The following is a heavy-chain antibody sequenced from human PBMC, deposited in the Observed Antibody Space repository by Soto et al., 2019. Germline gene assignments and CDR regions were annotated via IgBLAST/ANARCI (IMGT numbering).Heavy chain of an antibody. V-gene: IGHV1-69*06. CDR3: ASHYYYDSSGYYQRYNWFEP. CDR1: GGTSSSYA. D-gene: IGHD3-22*01. CDR2: IIPIFGTA. Sequence: SVKVSCKASGGTSSSYAISWVRQAPGQGLEWMGGIIPIFGTANYAQKFQGRVTITADKSTSTAYMELSSLRSEDTAVYYCASHYYYDSSGYYQRYNWFEPWGHGTLVTVSS. J-gene: IGHJ5*02.